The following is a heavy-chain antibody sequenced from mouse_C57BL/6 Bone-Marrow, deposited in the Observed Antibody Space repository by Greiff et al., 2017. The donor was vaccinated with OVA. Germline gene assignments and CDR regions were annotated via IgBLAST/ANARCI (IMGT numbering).Heavy chain of an antibody. Sequence: VQLQQSGAELVRPGASVKLSCKASGYTFTDYYINWVKQRPGQGLEWIARIYPGSGNTYYNEKFKGKATLTAEKSSSTAYMQLSSLTSEDSAVYFCARSGYYYGYYFDYWGQGTTLTVSS. CDR3: ARSGYYYGYYFDY. CDR2: IYPGSGNT. CDR1: GYTFTDYY. J-gene: IGHJ2*01. V-gene: IGHV1-76*01. D-gene: IGHD1-2*01.